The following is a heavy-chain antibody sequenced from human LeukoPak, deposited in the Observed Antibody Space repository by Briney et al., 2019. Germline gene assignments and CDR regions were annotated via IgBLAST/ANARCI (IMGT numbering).Heavy chain of an antibody. CDR3: ARVTRDRNVDYLGYYYYYYMDV. D-gene: IGHD3/OR15-3a*01. CDR1: GYTFTRYY. J-gene: IGHJ6*03. Sequence: ASVNVSCKASGYTFTRYYIHWLRQAAGQELERMGWINPISGGTNYAQKFQGRVTMTRDTSISTAYMELSRLRSDDTAVYYCARVTRDRNVDYLGYYYYYYMDVWGKGTTVTVSS. CDR2: INPISGGT. V-gene: IGHV1-2*02.